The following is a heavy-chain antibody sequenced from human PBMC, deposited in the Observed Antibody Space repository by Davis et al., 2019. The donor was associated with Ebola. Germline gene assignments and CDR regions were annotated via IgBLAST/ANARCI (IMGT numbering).Heavy chain of an antibody. CDR1: GFTFSSYA. D-gene: IGHD4-17*01. CDR2: ISGSGGST. CDR3: ARVAYGANYFDY. V-gene: IGHV3-23*01. J-gene: IGHJ4*02. Sequence: PSETLSLTCAASGFTFSSYAMSWVRQAPGKGLEWVSAISGSGGSTYYADSVKGRFTISRDNSKNTLYLQMNSLRAEDTAVYYCARVAYGANYFDYWGQGTLVTVSS.